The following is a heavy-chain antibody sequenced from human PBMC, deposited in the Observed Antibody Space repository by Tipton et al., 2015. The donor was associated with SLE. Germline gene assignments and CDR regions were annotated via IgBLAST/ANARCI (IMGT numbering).Heavy chain of an antibody. CDR3: ARDRGFGAAAEFFQH. V-gene: IGHV4-39*07. D-gene: IGHD3-10*01. CDR2: IYYSGST. J-gene: IGHJ1*01. CDR1: GGSISSSSYY. Sequence: TLSLTCTVSGGSISSSSYYWGWIRQPPGKGLEWIGSIYYSGSTYYNPSLKSRVTISADRSNNQFSLRLSSVTAADTAVYYCARDRGFGAAAEFFQHWGQGTLVTVSS.